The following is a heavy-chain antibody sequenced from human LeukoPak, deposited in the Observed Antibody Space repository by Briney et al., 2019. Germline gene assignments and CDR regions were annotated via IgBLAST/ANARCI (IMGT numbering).Heavy chain of an antibody. D-gene: IGHD5-18*01. CDR3: ARAGWVDTAIPPVDWFDP. CDR2: IYPGDSDT. CDR1: GYSFTSYW. J-gene: IGHJ5*02. V-gene: IGHV5-51*01. Sequence: GESLKISCKGSGYSFTSYWIGWVRQMPGKGLEWMGIIYPGDSDTRYSPSFPGQVTISADKSISTAYLQWSSLKASDTAMYYCARAGWVDTAIPPVDWFDPWGQGTLVTVSS.